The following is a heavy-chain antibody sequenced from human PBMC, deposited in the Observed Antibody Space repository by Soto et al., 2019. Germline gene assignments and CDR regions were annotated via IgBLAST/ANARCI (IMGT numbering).Heavy chain of an antibody. J-gene: IGHJ4*02. V-gene: IGHV1-18*01. Sequence: QVQLVQSGAEVKKPGASVKVSCKASGYTFTSYGISWVRQAPGQGLEWMGWISAYNGNTNYAQKLQGRVTMNTDTSTSTAYMELRSLRSDDTAVYCCAGLVEEYSSSIFFDYWGQGTLVTVSS. D-gene: IGHD6-6*01. CDR1: GYTFTSYG. CDR3: AGLVEEYSSSIFFDY. CDR2: ISAYNGNT.